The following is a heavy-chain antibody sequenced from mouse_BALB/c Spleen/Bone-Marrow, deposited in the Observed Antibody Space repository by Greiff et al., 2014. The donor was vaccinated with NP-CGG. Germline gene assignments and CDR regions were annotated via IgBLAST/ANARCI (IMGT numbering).Heavy chain of an antibody. CDR2: IFPGTGTT. V-gene: IGHV1S132*01. J-gene: IGHJ2*01. CDR3: ARKGISTVIATAYYFDY. Sequence: QVQLKESGAELVKPGASVKLSCKTSGYTFTSYWIQWVKQRPGQGLGRIGEIFPGTGTTYYNEKFKDKATLTIDTSSSTAYMQLSSLTSEDSAVYCCARKGISTVIATAYYFDYWGQGSALTVSS. D-gene: IGHD2-4*01. CDR1: GYTFTSYW.